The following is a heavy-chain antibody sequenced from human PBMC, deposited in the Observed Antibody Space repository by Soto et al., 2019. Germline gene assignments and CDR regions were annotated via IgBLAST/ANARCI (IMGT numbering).Heavy chain of an antibody. CDR1: GGSISSYY. Sequence: QVQLQESGPGPVKPSETLSLTCTVSGGSISSYYWSWIRQPPGKGLEWIGYIYYSGSTNYNPSLKSRVTISVDTSKNQFSLKLSSVTAADTAVYYCARDIEDYFDYWGQGTLVTVSS. V-gene: IGHV4-59*01. D-gene: IGHD1-26*01. CDR3: ARDIEDYFDY. J-gene: IGHJ4*02. CDR2: IYYSGST.